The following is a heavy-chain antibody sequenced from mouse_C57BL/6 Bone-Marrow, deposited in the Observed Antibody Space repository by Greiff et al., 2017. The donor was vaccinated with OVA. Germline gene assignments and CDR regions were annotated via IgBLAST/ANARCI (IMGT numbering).Heavy chain of an antibody. J-gene: IGHJ1*03. CDR3: ARRDYGSSYDWYFDV. CDR2: IDPSDSYT. D-gene: IGHD1-1*01. Sequence: VQLQQPGAELVMPGASVKLSCKASGYTFTSYWMHWVKQRPGQGLEWIGEIDPSDSYTNYNQKFKGKSTLTVDKSSSTAYMQLSSLTSEDSAVYYCARRDYGSSYDWYFDVWGTGTTVPVSS. CDR1: GYTFTSYW. V-gene: IGHV1-69*01.